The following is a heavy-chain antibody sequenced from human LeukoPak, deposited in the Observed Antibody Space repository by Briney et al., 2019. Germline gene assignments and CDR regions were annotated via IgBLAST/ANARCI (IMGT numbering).Heavy chain of an antibody. CDR1: GYTFISYG. D-gene: IGHD2-2*01. J-gene: IGHJ5*02. V-gene: IGHV1-18*01. Sequence: ASVKVSCKASGYTFISYGISWVRQAPGQGLEWMGWISAYNGNTNYAQKLQGRVTMTTDTSTSTAYMELRSLRSDDTAVYYCARDLTGYCSSTSCYTGWFDPWGQGTLVTVSS. CDR3: ARDLTGYCSSTSCYTGWFDP. CDR2: ISAYNGNT.